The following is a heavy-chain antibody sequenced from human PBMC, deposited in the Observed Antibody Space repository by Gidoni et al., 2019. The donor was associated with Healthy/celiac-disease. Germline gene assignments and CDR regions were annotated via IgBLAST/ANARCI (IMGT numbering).Heavy chain of an antibody. CDR1: GFTFSSYA. CDR2: ISGSGGST. CDR3: AKDRDYVWGSYRYANWFDP. J-gene: IGHJ5*02. V-gene: IGHV3-23*01. Sequence: EVQLLESGGGLVQPGGSLRLSCAASGFTFSSYALSWVRQAPGKGLEWVSAISGSGGSTYYADSVKGRFTISRDNSKNTLYLQMNSLRAEDTAVYYCAKDRDYVWGSYRYANWFDPWGQGTLVTVSS. D-gene: IGHD3-16*02.